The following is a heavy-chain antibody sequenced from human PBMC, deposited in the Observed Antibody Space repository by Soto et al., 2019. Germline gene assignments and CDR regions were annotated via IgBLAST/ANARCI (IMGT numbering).Heavy chain of an antibody. CDR3: ARNIPPTVTYYFDY. Sequence: SETLSLTCAVYGGSFSGYYWSWIRQPPGKGLEWIGEINHSGSTNYNPSLKSRVTISVDTSKNQFSLKLSSVTAADTAVYYCARNIPPTVTYYFDYWGQGTLVTVSS. J-gene: IGHJ4*02. V-gene: IGHV4-34*01. CDR2: INHSGST. D-gene: IGHD4-17*01. CDR1: GGSFSGYY.